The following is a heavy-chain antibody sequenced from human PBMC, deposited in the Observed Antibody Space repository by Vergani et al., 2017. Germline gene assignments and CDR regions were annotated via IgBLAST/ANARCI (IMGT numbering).Heavy chain of an antibody. D-gene: IGHD1/OR15-1a*01. J-gene: IGHJ4*02. Sequence: QLQLQESGPGLVKPSETLSLTCTVSGGSISSSSYYWGWIRQPPGKGLEWIGSIYYSGSTYYNPSLKSRVTISVDTSKNQFSLKLSSVTAADTAVYYCARLWNSFTVWAYWGQGTLVTVSS. CDR3: ARLWNSFTVWAY. V-gene: IGHV4-39*01. CDR2: IYYSGST. CDR1: GGSISSSSYY.